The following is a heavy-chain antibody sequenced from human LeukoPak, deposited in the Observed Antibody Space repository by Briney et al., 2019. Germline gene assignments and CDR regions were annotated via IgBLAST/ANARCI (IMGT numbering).Heavy chain of an antibody. CDR3: ARATLYSSSWIDY. CDR2: INHSGST. D-gene: IGHD6-13*01. J-gene: IGHJ4*02. V-gene: IGHV4-39*07. CDR1: GGSISSSSYY. Sequence: PSETLSLTCTVSGGSISSSSYYWGWIRQPPGKGLEWIGEINHSGSTNYNPSLKSRVTISVDTSKNQFSLKLSSVTAADTAVYYCARATLYSSSWIDYWGREPWSPSPQ.